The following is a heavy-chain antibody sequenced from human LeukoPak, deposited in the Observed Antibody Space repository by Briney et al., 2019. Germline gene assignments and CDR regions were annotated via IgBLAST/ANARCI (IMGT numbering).Heavy chain of an antibody. CDR1: GGSISSYY. CDR2: MYTSGST. CDR3: ARDTGYYFGSGNYLYYFDY. D-gene: IGHD3-10*01. V-gene: IGHV4-4*07. J-gene: IGHJ4*02. Sequence: KPSETLSLTCTVFGGSISSYYWSWIRQPAGKGLEWIGRMYTSGSTNYNPSLKSRVTMSVDTSKNQFSLKLSSVTAADTAVYYCARDTGYYFGSGNYLYYFDYWGQGTLVTVPS.